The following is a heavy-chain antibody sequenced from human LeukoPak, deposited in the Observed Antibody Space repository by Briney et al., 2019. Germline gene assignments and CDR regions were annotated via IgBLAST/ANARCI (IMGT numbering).Heavy chain of an antibody. J-gene: IGHJ4*02. V-gene: IGHV1-18*04. CDR3: ARDRDRMVQGVTALFDY. D-gene: IGHD3-10*01. Sequence: ASVKVSCKTSGYTFTTYGISWVRQAPGQGLEWMGWISGSNGNTRYAQKVQGRVTMTTDTSTTTAYMEVRSLRSDDTAVYYCARDRDRMVQGVTALFDYWGQGTLVTVSS. CDR1: GYTFTTYG. CDR2: ISGSNGNT.